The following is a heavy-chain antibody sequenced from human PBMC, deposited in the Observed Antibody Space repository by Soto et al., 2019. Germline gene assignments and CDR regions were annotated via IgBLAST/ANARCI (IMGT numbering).Heavy chain of an antibody. V-gene: IGHV1-8*01. D-gene: IGHD3-10*01. Sequence: QVQLVQSGAEVKKPGASVKVSCKASGYTFTSYDINWVRQATGQGLEWMGWMNPNSGNTGYAQKFQGRVTMTRNTSTSTTYMELSSLRAEDTAVYYCSRIPRRFGQYKDYCMDVWGKGTTVTVSS. CDR1: GYTFTSYD. CDR3: SRIPRRFGQYKDYCMDV. J-gene: IGHJ6*03. CDR2: MNPNSGNT.